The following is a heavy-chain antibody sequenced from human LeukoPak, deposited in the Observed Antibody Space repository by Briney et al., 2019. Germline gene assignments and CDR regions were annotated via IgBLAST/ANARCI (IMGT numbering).Heavy chain of an antibody. CDR3: ASYSGSYAYYGY. CDR2: IYSSGST. CDR1: GGSISSYY. D-gene: IGHD1-26*01. Sequence: SETLSLTCTVSGGSISSYYWTCIRQPAGKGLEWIGRIYSSGSTNYNPSLKSRVTMSVDTSKNQFSLKLSSVTAADTAVYYCASYSGSYAYYGYWGQGTLVTVSS. V-gene: IGHV4-4*07. J-gene: IGHJ4*02.